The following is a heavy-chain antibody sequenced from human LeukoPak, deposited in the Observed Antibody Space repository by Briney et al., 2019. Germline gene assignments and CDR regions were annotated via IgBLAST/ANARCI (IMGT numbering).Heavy chain of an antibody. V-gene: IGHV4-34*01. J-gene: IGHJ4*02. CDR3: ARSSEQLIGDY. CDR2: INHSGST. Sequence: SETLSLTCAVYGGSFSGYYWSWIRQPPGKGLEWIGEINHSGSTNYNPSLKSRVTISVDTSKNQFSLKLSSVTAADTAVYYCARSSEQLIGDYWGQGTLVTVSS. CDR1: GGSFSGYY. D-gene: IGHD6-13*01.